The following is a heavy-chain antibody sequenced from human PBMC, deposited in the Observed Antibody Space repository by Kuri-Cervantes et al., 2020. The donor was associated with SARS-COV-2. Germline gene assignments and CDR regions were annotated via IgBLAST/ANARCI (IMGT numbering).Heavy chain of an antibody. CDR1: GFTFSSYG. Sequence: GSLKPSWAASGFTFSSYGMHWVRQAPGKGLEWVAFIRYDGSNKYYADSVEGRFTISRDNSKNTLYLQMNSLRAEDTAVYYCASSLLGTLDYWGQGTLVTVSS. V-gene: IGHV3-30*02. CDR2: IRYDGSNK. CDR3: ASSLLGTLDY. J-gene: IGHJ4*02. D-gene: IGHD1-14*01.